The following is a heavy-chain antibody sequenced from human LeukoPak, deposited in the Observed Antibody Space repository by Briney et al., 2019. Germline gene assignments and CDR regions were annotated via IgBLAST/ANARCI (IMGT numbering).Heavy chain of an antibody. J-gene: IGHJ4*02. D-gene: IGHD6-13*01. CDR1: GYTFTTYG. CDR2: ISAYNGNT. Sequence: AASVKVSCKASGYTFTTYGIIWMRQAPGQGLEWMGWISAYNGNTNYAQKFQGRVTMTTDTSTTTAYMELKHLRSDDTAVYYCAKDSSNWSYFDYWGQGTLVTVSS. CDR3: AKDSSNWSYFDY. V-gene: IGHV1-18*01.